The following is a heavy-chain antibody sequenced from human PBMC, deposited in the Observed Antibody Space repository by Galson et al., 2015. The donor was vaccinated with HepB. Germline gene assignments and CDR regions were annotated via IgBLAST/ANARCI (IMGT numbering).Heavy chain of an antibody. CDR2: INSDGSST. CDR1: GFTFSNYW. V-gene: IGHV3-74*01. J-gene: IGHJ2*01. CDR3: ARAVRQWELDYWYFDL. D-gene: IGHD1-26*01. Sequence: SLRLSCAASGFTFSNYWLHWVRQAPGKGLVWVSRINSDGSSTSYADSVKGRFTISRDNAKNTLYLRVNSLRAEDTAVYYCARAVRQWELDYWYFDLWSRGTLVTVSS.